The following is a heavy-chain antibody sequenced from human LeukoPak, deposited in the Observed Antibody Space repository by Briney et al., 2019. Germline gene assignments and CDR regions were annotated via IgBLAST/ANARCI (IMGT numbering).Heavy chain of an antibody. V-gene: IGHV1-69*04. CDR2: IIPILGIA. CDR3: ARASRPNYYDSSGYYSVLLDY. Sequence: GASVKVSCKASGYTFTSYGISWVRQAPGQGPEWMGRIIPILGIANYAQKFQGRVTITADKSTSTAYMELSSLRSEDTAVYYCARASRPNYYDSSGYYSVLLDYWGQGTLVTVSS. CDR1: GYTFTSYG. D-gene: IGHD3-22*01. J-gene: IGHJ4*02.